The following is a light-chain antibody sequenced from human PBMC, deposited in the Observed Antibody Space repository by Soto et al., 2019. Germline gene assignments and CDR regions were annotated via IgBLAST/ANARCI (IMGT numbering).Light chain of an antibody. CDR1: QSVGST. Sequence: EILMMQSPATLSVSPGERVILSCRASQSVGSTLAWYQQKPGQAPRLLIRGASTRATGVPARFSGSGSGTEFPPTISSLQSEDFAVYYCQQDSTSLTWGGGPTLEIK. V-gene: IGKV3D-15*02. CDR3: QQDSTSLT. CDR2: GAS. J-gene: IGKJ4*02.